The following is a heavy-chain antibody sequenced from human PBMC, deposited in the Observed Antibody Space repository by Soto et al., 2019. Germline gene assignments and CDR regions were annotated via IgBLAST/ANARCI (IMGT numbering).Heavy chain of an antibody. CDR2: IYSGGST. J-gene: IGHJ4*02. CDR1: GFTVNSKY. V-gene: IGHV3-53*01. Sequence: EVQLVESGGALIQPGGSLRLSCAASGFTVNSKYMSWVRQAPGKGLEWVSFIYSGGSTDYADSVKGRFTISRDNSKNTQYLQMSRLKAEDTAVYYCARVDTAMVGHFDYGGQGTLVTVSS. D-gene: IGHD5-18*01. CDR3: ARVDTAMVGHFDY.